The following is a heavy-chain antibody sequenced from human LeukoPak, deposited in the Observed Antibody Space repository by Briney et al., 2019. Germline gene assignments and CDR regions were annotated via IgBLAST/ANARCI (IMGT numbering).Heavy chain of an antibody. CDR1: GFTFSSYN. CDR2: ISSNTSYR. Sequence: GGSLRLSCAASGFTFSSYNMNWARHAPGKGLELVSSISSNTSYRYYADSVKGRFTISRDNAKNSLYLQMNSLRAEDTAVYYCARGGDAGRYWYFDLWGRGTLVTVSS. D-gene: IGHD7-27*01. V-gene: IGHV3-21*01. CDR3: ARGGDAGRYWYFDL. J-gene: IGHJ2*01.